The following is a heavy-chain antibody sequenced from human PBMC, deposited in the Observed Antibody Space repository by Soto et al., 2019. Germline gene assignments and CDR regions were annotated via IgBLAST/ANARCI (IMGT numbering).Heavy chain of an antibody. J-gene: IGHJ2*01. D-gene: IGHD2-15*01. V-gene: IGHV1-18*01. Sequence: ASVQVSCEACGYRFTSCGSSWVRQAPRQGLEWMGWISAYTGNTKYAPKLQGRVTMTTDTSTTTAYMELRSLRSVFFFKQKTAYELFARSRHSCSSSDL. CDR1: GYRFTSCG. CDR3: AYELFARSRHSCSSSDL. CDR2: ISAYTGNT.